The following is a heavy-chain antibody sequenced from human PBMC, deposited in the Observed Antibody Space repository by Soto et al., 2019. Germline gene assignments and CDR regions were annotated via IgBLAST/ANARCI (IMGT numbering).Heavy chain of an antibody. Sequence: SEPLSLTWTVSGGSISSYYWSCIRQPPGRGLEWIASISYSGRTFYNPSLKSRVTIFVHTSKNEFSLKLSSVTAADTSLYYRSRRAPEGFDPWGQGTLVTLSS. CDR1: GGSISSYY. J-gene: IGHJ5*02. CDR2: ISYSGRT. CDR3: SRRAPEGFDP. V-gene: IGHV4-59*05.